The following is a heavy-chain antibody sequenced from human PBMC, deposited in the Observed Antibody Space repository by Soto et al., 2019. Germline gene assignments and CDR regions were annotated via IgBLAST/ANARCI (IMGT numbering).Heavy chain of an antibody. CDR2: IYYSGST. CDR1: GGSISSSTYY. D-gene: IGHD4-17*01. Sequence: SETLSLTCTVSGGSISSSTYYWGWIRQPPGKGLEWIGSIYYSGSTYYNPSLKSRVTISVDTSKNQLSLKLSSVTAADTAVYYCANSYGDYVSYWGQGTLVTVSS. CDR3: ANSYGDYVSY. J-gene: IGHJ4*02. V-gene: IGHV4-39*01.